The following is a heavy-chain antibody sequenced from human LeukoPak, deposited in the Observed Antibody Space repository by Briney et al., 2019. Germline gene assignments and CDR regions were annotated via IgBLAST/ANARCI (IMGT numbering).Heavy chain of an antibody. V-gene: IGHV3-7*01. CDR2: IKQDGSEK. J-gene: IGHJ6*03. CDR3: ARLSEIVVVVAATPYYYYYYMDV. CDR1: GFTFSTYW. Sequence: PGGSLRLSCAVSGFTFSTYWMSWVRQAPGKGLEWVANIKQDGSEKSYVESVKGRLTISRDNAKNSLYLEMNSLRAEDTAVYYCARLSEIVVVVAATPYYYYYYMDVWGKGTTVTISS. D-gene: IGHD2-15*01.